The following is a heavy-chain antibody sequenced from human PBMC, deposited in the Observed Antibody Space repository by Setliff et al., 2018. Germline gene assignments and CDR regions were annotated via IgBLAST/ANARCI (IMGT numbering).Heavy chain of an antibody. CDR2: ISVYTGNT. V-gene: IGHV1-18*01. J-gene: IGHJ4*02. CDR1: GYTFSHSG. D-gene: IGHD2-8*01. Sequence: ASVKVSCKASGYTFSHSGITWVRQAPGQGLEWMGWISVYTGNTNYAPKLQGRVTMTTDASTSTAYMELRGLTSDDTAVYYCSRLVRYCSKTTCQTASGAELWGQGTLVPSPQ. CDR3: SRLVRYCSKTTCQTASGAEL.